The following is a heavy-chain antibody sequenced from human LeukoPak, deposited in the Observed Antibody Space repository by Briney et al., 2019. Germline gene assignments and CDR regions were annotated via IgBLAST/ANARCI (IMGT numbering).Heavy chain of an antibody. J-gene: IGHJ5*02. Sequence: ASVKVSCKASGGTFSSYAISWVRQAPGQGLEWMGGIIPIFGTANYAQKFQGRVTITTDESTSTAYMELSSLRSEDTAVYYCARSLGPCSSTSCYFPYNWFDPWGQGTLVTVSS. CDR3: ARSLGPCSSTSCYFPYNWFDP. CDR2: IIPIFGTA. V-gene: IGHV1-69*05. CDR1: GGTFSSYA. D-gene: IGHD2-2*01.